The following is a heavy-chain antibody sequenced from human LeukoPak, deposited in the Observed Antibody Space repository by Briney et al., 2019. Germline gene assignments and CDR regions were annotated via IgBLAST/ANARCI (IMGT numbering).Heavy chain of an antibody. CDR3: ARDHRDSGSYYGEYYFDY. CDR1: GFTFSSYS. V-gene: IGHV3-21*01. D-gene: IGHD1-26*01. J-gene: IGHJ4*02. Sequence: PGGSLRLSCAASGFTFSSYSMNWVRQAPGKGLEWVSSISSSSSYIYYAGSVKGRFTISRDNAKNTLYLQMNSLRAEDTAVYYCARDHRDSGSYYGEYYFDYWGQGTLVTVSS. CDR2: ISSSSSYI.